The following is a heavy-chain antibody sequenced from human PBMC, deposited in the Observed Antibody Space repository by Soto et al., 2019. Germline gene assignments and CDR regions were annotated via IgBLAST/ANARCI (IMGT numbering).Heavy chain of an antibody. D-gene: IGHD6-19*01. CDR2: INPNSRGT. Sequence: GASVKVSCKASGYTFTGYYMHWVRQAPGHGLEWMGWINPNSRGTNYAQKFQGRVTMTRDTSNSTAYMELSRLRSDYTAVYYCSRGRQWLVQGWFDPWGQGTLVTVSS. CDR3: SRGRQWLVQGWFDP. V-gene: IGHV1-2*02. CDR1: GYTFTGYY. J-gene: IGHJ5*02.